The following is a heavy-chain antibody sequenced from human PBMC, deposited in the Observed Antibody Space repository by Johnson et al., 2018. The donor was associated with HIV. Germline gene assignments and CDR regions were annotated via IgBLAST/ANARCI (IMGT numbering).Heavy chain of an antibody. V-gene: IGHV3-7*03. D-gene: IGHD2-21*01. CDR3: ARTHIVGPDDAFDI. Sequence: VQLVESGGGLVQPGGSLRLSCAASGLTFSSYWMSWVRQAPGKGLEWVANIKQDGSEKYYVDYVKGRFTIYRDNSKNTLYLQMNSLKTEDTAVYYCARTHIVGPDDAFDIWGQGTMVTVSS. J-gene: IGHJ3*02. CDR2: IKQDGSEK. CDR1: GLTFSSYW.